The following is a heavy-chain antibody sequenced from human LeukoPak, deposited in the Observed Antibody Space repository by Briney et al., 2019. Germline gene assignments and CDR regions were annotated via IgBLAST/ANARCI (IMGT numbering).Heavy chain of an antibody. J-gene: IGHJ4*02. D-gene: IGHD3-22*01. CDR2: IDSAGDT. V-gene: IGHV3-13*04. CDR1: GXTFSNYG. Sequence: GGSLRLSCAASGXTFSNYGMHWVRQPTGKGLEWVSAIDSAGDTYYPGSVKGRFTISRENGKNSLSLQMNSLRAEDTAVYYCARADFDSRAYYPPYFDYWGQGTLVTVSS. CDR3: ARADFDSRAYYPPYFDY.